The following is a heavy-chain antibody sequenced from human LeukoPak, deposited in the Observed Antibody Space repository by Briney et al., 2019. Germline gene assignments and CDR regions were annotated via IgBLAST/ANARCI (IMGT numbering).Heavy chain of an antibody. CDR3: ARGRFYDFWSGYSRAWFDP. CDR2: INHSGST. Sequence: SETLSLTCAVYGGSFSGYYWSWIRQPPGKGMEWIGEINHSGSTNYNPSLKRRVTLSVDTSKNQFSLKLSSVTAADTAVYYCARGRFYDFWSGYSRAWFDPWGQGTLVTVSS. V-gene: IGHV4-34*01. CDR1: GGSFSGYY. J-gene: IGHJ5*02. D-gene: IGHD3-3*01.